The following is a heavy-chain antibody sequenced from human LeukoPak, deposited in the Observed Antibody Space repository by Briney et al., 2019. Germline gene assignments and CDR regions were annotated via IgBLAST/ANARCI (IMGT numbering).Heavy chain of an antibody. V-gene: IGHV3-9*01. J-gene: IGHJ4*02. CDR1: GFTFDDYA. Sequence: GGSLRLSCAASGFTFDDYAMHWVRQAPGKGLEWVLGISWNSGSIGYADSVKGRFTISRDNAKNSLYLQMNSLRAEDTALYYCAKADVDTAMGNFDYWGQGTLVTVSS. D-gene: IGHD5-18*01. CDR2: ISWNSGSI. CDR3: AKADVDTAMGNFDY.